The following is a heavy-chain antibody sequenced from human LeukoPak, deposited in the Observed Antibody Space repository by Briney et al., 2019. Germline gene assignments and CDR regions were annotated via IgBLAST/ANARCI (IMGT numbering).Heavy chain of an antibody. D-gene: IGHD2-21*02. Sequence: GASVKAPARHLDTPSPATICTGCDRPPGQGLEWMGIINPSGGSTSYAQKFQGRVTMTRDTSISTAYMKLSRLRSDDRAVYYCARVLVLSRTARYFDYWGQGTLVTVSS. CDR3: ARVLVLSRTARYFDY. CDR2: INPSGGST. J-gene: IGHJ4*02. CDR1: DTPSPAT. V-gene: IGHV1-46*01.